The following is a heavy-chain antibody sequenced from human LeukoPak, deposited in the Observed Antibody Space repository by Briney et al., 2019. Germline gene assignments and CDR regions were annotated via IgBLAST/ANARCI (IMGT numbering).Heavy chain of an antibody. CDR3: ARASSGSYYYFDY. CDR2: IYTSGST. D-gene: IGHD3-22*01. CDR1: GGSISSYS. Sequence: SETLSLTCTVSGGSISSYSWNWIRQPVRKGLEWIGRIYTSGSTNYNPSLKSRVTMSVDTSKNQFSLKLSSVTAADTAIYYCARASSGSYYYFDYWGQGTLVTVSS. V-gene: IGHV4-4*07. J-gene: IGHJ4*02.